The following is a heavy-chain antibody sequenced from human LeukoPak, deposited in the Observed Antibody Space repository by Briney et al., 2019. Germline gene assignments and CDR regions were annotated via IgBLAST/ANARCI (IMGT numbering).Heavy chain of an antibody. Sequence: PGGSLRLSCAASGFTFSSYSMNRVRQAPGKGLEWVSSISSSSSYIYYADSVKGRFTISRDNAKNSLYLQMNSLRAEDTAVYYCARDDDWRSFDAFDIWGQGTMVTVSS. CDR1: GFTFSSYS. D-gene: IGHD3-9*01. CDR3: ARDDDWRSFDAFDI. J-gene: IGHJ3*02. CDR2: ISSSSSYI. V-gene: IGHV3-21*01.